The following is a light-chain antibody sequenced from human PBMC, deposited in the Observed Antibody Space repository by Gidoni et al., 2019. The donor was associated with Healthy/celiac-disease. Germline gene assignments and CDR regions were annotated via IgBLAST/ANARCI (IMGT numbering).Light chain of an antibody. Sequence: EVVLTQSPATLSWSPGERATLSCRASQSVSSYLAWYQQKPGQAPSLLIYDASNRATGIPARFSGSGSGTAFTLTISSLEPEDFAVYYCQQRSNWPPITFGQGTRLEIK. CDR3: QQRSNWPPIT. CDR1: QSVSSY. CDR2: DAS. V-gene: IGKV3-11*01. J-gene: IGKJ5*01.